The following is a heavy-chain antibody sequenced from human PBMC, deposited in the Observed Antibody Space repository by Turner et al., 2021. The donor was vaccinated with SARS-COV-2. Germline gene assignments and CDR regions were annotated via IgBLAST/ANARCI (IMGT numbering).Heavy chain of an antibody. CDR1: GYALTDPY. V-gene: IGHV1-2*02. D-gene: IGHD4-17*01. J-gene: IGHJ6*03. Sequence: QAQLVQSGAEVKKPGASIKVSCKASGYALTDPYIHWLRQAPGQGLGWLGWLNPDRGGTKFAPKFQGRVSMTRDTSINTAFLELSRLESDDTAIYYCARDSGDFNYYFYYFDLWGKGTTVTVSS. CDR3: ARDSGDFNYYFYYFDL. CDR2: LNPDRGGT.